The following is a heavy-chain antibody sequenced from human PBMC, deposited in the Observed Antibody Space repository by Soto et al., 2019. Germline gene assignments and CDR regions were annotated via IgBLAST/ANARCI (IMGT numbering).Heavy chain of an antibody. CDR3: ARPVYSGNFFANAARFDP. Sequence: QLRLQESGPGLVKPSDTLALTCSVSGGSIRSHGYYWAWIRQPPGKGLEWIGSMYYSGTTYYNPSPKRRVTLSIDSSKTQFSLKVKSVTAADTAVYYCARPVYSGNFFANAARFDPWGQGTLVTVSS. J-gene: IGHJ5*02. D-gene: IGHD1-26*01. CDR1: GGSIRSHGYY. V-gene: IGHV4-39*01. CDR2: MYYSGTT.